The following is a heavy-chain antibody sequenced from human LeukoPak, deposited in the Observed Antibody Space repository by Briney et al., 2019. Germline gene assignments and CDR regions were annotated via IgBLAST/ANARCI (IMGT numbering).Heavy chain of an antibody. D-gene: IGHD1-26*01. Sequence: GGSLRLSCAASGFTFSSYSMNWVRQAPGKGLEWVSSISSSSSYIYYADSVKGRFTISRDNAKNSLYLQMNSLRAEDTAVYYCATPPIYSGGYGPDYWGQGTLVTVSS. CDR2: ISSSSSYI. J-gene: IGHJ4*02. V-gene: IGHV3-21*01. CDR3: ATPPIYSGGYGPDY. CDR1: GFTFSSYS.